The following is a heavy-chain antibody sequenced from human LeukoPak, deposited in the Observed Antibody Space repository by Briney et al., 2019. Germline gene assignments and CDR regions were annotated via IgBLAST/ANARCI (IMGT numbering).Heavy chain of an antibody. CDR2: ISGSGGST. D-gene: IGHD1-26*01. CDR1: GFTFSSYA. CDR3: AKDLLGSGYYFDY. J-gene: IGHJ4*02. V-gene: IGHV3-23*01. Sequence: PGGSLRLSCAASGFTFSSYAMSRVRQAPGKGLEWVSAISGSGGSTYYAASVKGRFTISRDNSKNTLYLQMNSLRAEDTAVYYCAKDLLGSGYYFDYWGQGTLVTVSS.